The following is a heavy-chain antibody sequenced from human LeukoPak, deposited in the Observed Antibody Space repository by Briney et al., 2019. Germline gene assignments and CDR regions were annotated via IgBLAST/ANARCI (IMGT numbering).Heavy chain of an antibody. D-gene: IGHD1-1*01. Sequence: GGPLRLSCAASGFTFSSYDMHWVRQATPKDLQWVSAIGTAGDTYYPGSVKGRVTISRENAKNSLYLQMNSLRAGDTAVYYCARSNWNDGAFDIWGQGTMVTVSS. J-gene: IGHJ3*02. V-gene: IGHV3-13*01. CDR1: GFTFSSYD. CDR2: IGTAGDT. CDR3: ARSNWNDGAFDI.